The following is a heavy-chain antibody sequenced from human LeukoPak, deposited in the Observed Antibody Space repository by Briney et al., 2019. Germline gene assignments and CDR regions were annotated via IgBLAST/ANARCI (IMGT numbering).Heavy chain of an antibody. CDR3: VKGRCSGSSCYGGDY. CDR1: GFTFSSYA. V-gene: IGHV3-64D*06. Sequence: GGSLRLSCSASGFTFSSYAINWVRQAPGKGLEYVSAITSNGGSTYYADSVKGRFTISRDNSKNTLYLQSSSLRAEGTAVYYCVKGRCSGSSCYGGDYWGQGTLVTVSS. D-gene: IGHD2-2*01. J-gene: IGHJ4*02. CDR2: ITSNGGST.